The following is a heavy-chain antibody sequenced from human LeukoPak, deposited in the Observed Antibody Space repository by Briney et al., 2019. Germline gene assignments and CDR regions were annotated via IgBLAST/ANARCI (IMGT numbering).Heavy chain of an antibody. CDR2: IYTSGST. Sequence: SETLSLTCTVSGGSISSGSYYWSWIRQPAGKGLEWIGRIYTSGSTNYNPSLKSRVTISVDTSKNQFSLKLSSVTAADTAVYYCARGLGFGELQDYWGQGTLVTVSS. D-gene: IGHD3-10*01. CDR3: ARGLGFGELQDY. J-gene: IGHJ4*02. V-gene: IGHV4-61*02. CDR1: GGSISSGSYY.